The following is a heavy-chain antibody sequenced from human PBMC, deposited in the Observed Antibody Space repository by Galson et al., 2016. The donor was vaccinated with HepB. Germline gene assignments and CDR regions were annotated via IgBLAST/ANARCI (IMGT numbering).Heavy chain of an antibody. J-gene: IGHJ4*02. CDR1: GGTFSTYS. Sequence: SVKVSCKASGGTFSTYSLNWVRQAPGQGLEWMGGIIPIFGTPSYARKFQDRVTIAADASTKTVYMELSSLRSEETALYYCARTTGYAASWLRYWGQGILVTVSS. V-gene: IGHV1-69*13. CDR3: ARTTGYAASWLRY. D-gene: IGHD1-14*01. CDR2: IIPIFGTP.